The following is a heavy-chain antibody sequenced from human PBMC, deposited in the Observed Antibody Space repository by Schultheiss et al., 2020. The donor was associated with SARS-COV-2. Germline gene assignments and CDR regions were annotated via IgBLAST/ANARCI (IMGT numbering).Heavy chain of an antibody. CDR3: AREAHRSGYHYY. Sequence: ASVKVSCKTSGYSFTSYGVNWVRRAPGQGLEWMGWISGQNGNTKYAQKVQGRVTLTTDTSTRTAYMELRSLRSEDTAVYYCAREAHRSGYHYYWSQGTLVTVYS. CDR1: GYSFTSYG. D-gene: IGHD3-22*01. CDR2: ISGQNGNT. V-gene: IGHV1-18*01. J-gene: IGHJ4*02.